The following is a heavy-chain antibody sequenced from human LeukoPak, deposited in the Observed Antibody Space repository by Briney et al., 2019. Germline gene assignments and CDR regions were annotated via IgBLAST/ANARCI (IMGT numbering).Heavy chain of an antibody. CDR1: GFTFSNYE. D-gene: IGHD2-2*01. V-gene: IGHV3-48*03. Sequence: GGSLRLSCAASGFTFSNYEMNWVRQAPGKGLEWVSYISSSGDTIYYADSVKGRFTISRDNAKNSLYLQMNSLRAEDTAVYYCARVMPYFDYWGQGTLVTVSS. CDR2: ISSSGDTI. CDR3: ARVMPYFDY. J-gene: IGHJ4*02.